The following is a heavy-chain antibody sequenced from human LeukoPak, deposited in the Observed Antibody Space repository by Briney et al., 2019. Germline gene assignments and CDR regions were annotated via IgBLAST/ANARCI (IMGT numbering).Heavy chain of an antibody. Sequence: GGSLRLSCAASGFTFDDYAMHWVRHAPGKGLGWVSGISWNSGRIGYADSVKGRFTIPRDNAKNSLYLQMNSLRAEDTALYYCAKDVAVDYYDSSGSAHDAFDIWGQGTMVTVSS. CDR3: AKDVAVDYYDSSGSAHDAFDI. CDR1: GFTFDDYA. V-gene: IGHV3-9*01. J-gene: IGHJ3*02. D-gene: IGHD3-22*01. CDR2: ISWNSGRI.